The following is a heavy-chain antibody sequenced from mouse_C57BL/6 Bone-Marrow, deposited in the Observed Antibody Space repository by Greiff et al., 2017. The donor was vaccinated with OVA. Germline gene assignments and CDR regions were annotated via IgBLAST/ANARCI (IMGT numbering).Heavy chain of an antibody. CDR2: ISDGGSYT. CDR1: GFTFSSYA. Sequence: EVPLVASGGGLVKPGGSLKLSCAASGFTFSSYAMSWVRQTPEKRLECVATISDGGSYTYYPDNVKGRFTISRDNAKNNLYLQMSHLKSEDTAMYYCARDEVYFDYWGQGTTLTVSS. CDR3: ARDEVYFDY. J-gene: IGHJ2*01. V-gene: IGHV5-4*01.